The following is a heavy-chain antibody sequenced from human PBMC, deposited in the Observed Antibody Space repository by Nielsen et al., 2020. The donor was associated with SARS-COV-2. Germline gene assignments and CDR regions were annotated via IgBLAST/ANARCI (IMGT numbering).Heavy chain of an antibody. CDR1: GFTFSSYA. CDR2: ISGSGGST. CDR3: AKDLAITIFGVGTPLPYGGMDV. J-gene: IGHJ6*02. Sequence: GESLKISCAASGFTFSSYAMSWVRQAPGKGLEWASAISGSGGSTYYADSVKGRFTISRDNSKNTLYLQMNSLRAEDTAVYYCAKDLAITIFGVGTPLPYGGMDVWGQGTTVTVSS. V-gene: IGHV3-23*01. D-gene: IGHD3-3*01.